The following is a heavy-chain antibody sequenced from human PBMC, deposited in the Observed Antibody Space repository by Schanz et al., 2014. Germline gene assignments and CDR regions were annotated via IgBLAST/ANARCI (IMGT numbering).Heavy chain of an antibody. J-gene: IGHJ4*02. CDR3: AKDSTHIDIVLVPTAIDY. V-gene: IGHV3-30*18. CDR2: MSYDGSIK. D-gene: IGHD2-2*01. CDR1: GFTFNSYA. Sequence: QVQLVESGGGLVKPGGSLRLSCAASGFTFNSYAMTWVRQAPGKGLEWVAAMSYDGSIKYYGDSVKGRFTISRDNSKNTLYLHMNTLRSEDTAVYYCAKDSTHIDIVLVPTAIDYWGQGTLVTVSS.